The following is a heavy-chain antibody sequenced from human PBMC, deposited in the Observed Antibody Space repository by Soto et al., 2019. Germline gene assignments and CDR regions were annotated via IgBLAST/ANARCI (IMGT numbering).Heavy chain of an antibody. D-gene: IGHD3-10*01. CDR2: IYHTGST. J-gene: IGHJ6*04. Sequence: SETLSLTCAVSGGSIRSNNWWTWFRQPPGKGLEWIGEIYHTGSTNYNPSLKSRVTISVDNSKNQFSLRLSSVTAADTAVYYCARGGLLWLGDPRGLDVWGKGTRVTVPS. V-gene: IGHV4-4*02. CDR3: ARGGLLWLGDPRGLDV. CDR1: GGSIRSNNW.